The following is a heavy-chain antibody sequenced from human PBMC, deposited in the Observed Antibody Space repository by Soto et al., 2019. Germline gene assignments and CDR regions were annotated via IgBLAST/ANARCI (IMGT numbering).Heavy chain of an antibody. CDR2: ISGSGGST. Sequence: EVQLLESGGGLVQPGGSLRLSCAASGFTFSSYAMSWVRQAPGKGLEWVSAISGSGGSTYYADSVNGRFTISRDNSKNTLYLQMNSLRAEDTAVYYCAKSGIVVVVAANYFDYWGQGTLVTVSS. CDR1: GFTFSSYA. J-gene: IGHJ4*02. CDR3: AKSGIVVVVAANYFDY. D-gene: IGHD2-15*01. V-gene: IGHV3-23*01.